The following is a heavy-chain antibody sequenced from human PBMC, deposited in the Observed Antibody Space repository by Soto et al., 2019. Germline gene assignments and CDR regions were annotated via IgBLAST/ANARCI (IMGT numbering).Heavy chain of an antibody. CDR2: ISADNGNT. D-gene: IGHD3-22*01. J-gene: IGHJ5*02. Sequence: ASLKVSCKASGYTFTSYGMHWVRQAPGQRLEWMGWISADNGNTKYAQKFQGRVTTTTATSTSTAYMELRSLRSDDTAVYYCARVKGSGYHNWFDPWGQGTLVTVPS. V-gene: IGHV1-18*01. CDR3: ARVKGSGYHNWFDP. CDR1: GYTFTSYG.